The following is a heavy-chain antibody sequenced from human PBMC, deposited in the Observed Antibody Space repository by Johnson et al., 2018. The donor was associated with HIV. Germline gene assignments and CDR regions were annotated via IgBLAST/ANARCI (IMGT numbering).Heavy chain of an antibody. D-gene: IGHD6-6*01. CDR3: ARVGGYSSSSGGNYPKVRSPAFDI. Sequence: EVQLVESGGGVVRPGGSLRLSCAASGFTFDDYDMTWVRQGPGKGLEWVSHINWNGGTTGYADSVMGRFTISRDDAKNSLYLQMNSLRAADTALYYCARVGGYSSSSGGNYPKVRSPAFDIWGQGTMVTVSS. V-gene: IGHV3-20*04. CDR1: GFTFDDYD. CDR2: INWNGGTT. J-gene: IGHJ3*02.